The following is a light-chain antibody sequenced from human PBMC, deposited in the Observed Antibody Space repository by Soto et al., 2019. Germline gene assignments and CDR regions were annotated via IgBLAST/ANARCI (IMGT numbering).Light chain of an antibody. CDR1: QSISSW. CDR2: KAS. V-gene: IGKV1-5*03. CDR3: QQYNSFPT. Sequence: DIQMTQSPSTLSASVGDRVTITSRASQSISSWLARYQQKPGKAPKLLIYKASSLESGVPSRFSGSGSGTEFTLTISSLQPDDFATYYCQQYNSFPTFGQGTKVEIK. J-gene: IGKJ1*01.